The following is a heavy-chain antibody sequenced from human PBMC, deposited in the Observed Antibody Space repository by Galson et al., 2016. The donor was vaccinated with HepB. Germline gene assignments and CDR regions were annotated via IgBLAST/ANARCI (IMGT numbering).Heavy chain of an antibody. CDR3: AKGDTTVTTIGNFDI. Sequence: SLRLSCAASGFTFDDYGMHWVRQVPGKGLEWVSGISWNSGFINYADSVKGRFTISRDNAKNSLCLQMNSLRTEDTALYYCAKGDTTVTTIGNFDIWGQGTMVTVSS. J-gene: IGHJ3*02. CDR1: GFTFDDYG. D-gene: IGHD4-17*01. V-gene: IGHV3-9*01. CDR2: ISWNSGFI.